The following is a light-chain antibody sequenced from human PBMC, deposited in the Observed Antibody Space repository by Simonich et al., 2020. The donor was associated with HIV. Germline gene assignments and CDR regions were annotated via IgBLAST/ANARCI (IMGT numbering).Light chain of an antibody. J-gene: IGKJ2*01. Sequence: EIVLTQSPGTLSLSPGERATLSCRASQSFSSSYLAWYQQKPGLAPRLLIYDASSRATGIPDRFSGSGSGTDFTLTISRLEPEYFAVYYCQQYGSSPYTFGQGTKLEIK. CDR3: QQYGSSPYT. CDR1: QSFSSSY. CDR2: DAS. V-gene: IGKV3D-20*01.